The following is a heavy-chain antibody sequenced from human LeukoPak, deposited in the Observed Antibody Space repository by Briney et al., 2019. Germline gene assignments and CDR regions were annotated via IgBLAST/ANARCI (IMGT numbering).Heavy chain of an antibody. CDR2: ISSSSSYI. D-gene: IGHD3-10*01. J-gene: IGHJ4*02. V-gene: IGHV3-21*01. CDR1: GFAFSSFS. CDR3: ARGYYYGSGSYFDY. Sequence: GGSLRLSCAASGFAFSSFSMNWVRQAPGKGLEGVSSISSSSSYIYYADSLKGRFTISRDNAKNSLYLQMNSLRAEDTAVYYCARGYYYGSGSYFDYWGQGTLVTVSS.